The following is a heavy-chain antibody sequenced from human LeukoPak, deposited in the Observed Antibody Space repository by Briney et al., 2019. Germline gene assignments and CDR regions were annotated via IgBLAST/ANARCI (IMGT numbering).Heavy chain of an antibody. CDR1: AFIFSNYA. D-gene: IGHD5-24*01. CDR3: VKDLKEVRDGYRGSFDY. Sequence: GGSLRLSCAASAFIFSNYAIHWVRQAPGKGLEWVAAISHDGSEKYYADSVKGRFTISRDNSKNTLYLQMNSLRTEDTALYYCVKDLKEVRDGYRGSFDYWGQGTLVTVSS. V-gene: IGHV3-30*18. CDR2: ISHDGSEK. J-gene: IGHJ4*02.